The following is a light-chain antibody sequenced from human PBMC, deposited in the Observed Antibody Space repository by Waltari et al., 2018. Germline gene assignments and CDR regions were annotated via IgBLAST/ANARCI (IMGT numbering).Light chain of an antibody. CDR1: QSVSSTY. J-gene: IGKJ2*01. CDR2: GAS. V-gene: IGKV3-20*01. CDR3: QQYGNSPPSYT. Sequence: EIVLTQSPGTLSLSPGERATLSCRASQSVSSTYLAWYQQKPGQAPRLLIYGASSRATGIPDRFSGSGSGTDFTLTISRLEPEDFAVYYCQQYGNSPPSYTFGQGTKLETK.